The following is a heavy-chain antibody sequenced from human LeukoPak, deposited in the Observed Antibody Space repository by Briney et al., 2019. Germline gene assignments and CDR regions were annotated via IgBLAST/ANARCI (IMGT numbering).Heavy chain of an antibody. CDR1: GFTFSSYT. CDR3: ARISGLGAREYLDH. Sequence: PGGSLSLSCAASGFTFSSYTMNWVRQAPGKGLEWVSYISGSGSATYYADSVKGLFTISRDNAKNSVYMQMNSLRDEDTAVYYCARISGLGAREYLDHWGQGTLVTVSS. J-gene: IGHJ4*02. V-gene: IGHV3-48*02. D-gene: IGHD2/OR15-2a*01. CDR2: ISGSGSAT.